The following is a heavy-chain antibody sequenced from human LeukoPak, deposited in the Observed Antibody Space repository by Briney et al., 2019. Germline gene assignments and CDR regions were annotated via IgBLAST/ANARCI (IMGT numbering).Heavy chain of an antibody. V-gene: IGHV3-30*18. D-gene: IGHD5-18*01. CDR1: GFTFSSYG. CDR3: AKDRGYTHGFDY. J-gene: IGHJ4*02. Sequence: GGSLRLSCAASGFTFSSYGMHWVRQAPGKGLEWVAGISRGGRSKEYVDSVKGRFTISRDNSKNTLYLQMNSLRAEDTAVYYCAKDRGYTHGFDYWGQGTQLTGSS. CDR2: ISRGGRSK.